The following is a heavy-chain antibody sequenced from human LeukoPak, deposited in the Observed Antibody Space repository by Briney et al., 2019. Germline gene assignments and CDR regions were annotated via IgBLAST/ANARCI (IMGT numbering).Heavy chain of an antibody. V-gene: IGHV3-48*03. CDR2: ISSSGSTI. D-gene: IGHD5-18*01. Sequence: GGSLRLSCAASGFTFSSYEMNWVRQAPGKGLEWVSYISSSGSTIYYADSVKGRFTISRDNAKNSLYLQMNSLRAEDTAVYYCARELSRIHLWSSPYFAHWGQGNLVTVS. CDR3: ARELSRIHLWSSPYFAH. J-gene: IGHJ1*01. CDR1: GFTFSSYE.